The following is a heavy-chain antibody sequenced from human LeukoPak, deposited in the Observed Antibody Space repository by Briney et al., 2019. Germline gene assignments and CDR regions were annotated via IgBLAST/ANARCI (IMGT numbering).Heavy chain of an antibody. D-gene: IGHD3-22*01. J-gene: IGHJ6*03. V-gene: IGHV1-2*04. CDR2: INPNSGGT. CDR3: ARADLSYYDSSGVGYYYYYMDV. Sequence: ASVKVSCKASGYTFTGYYMHWVRQAPGQGLEWMGWINPNSGGTNYAQKFQGWVTMTRDTSISTAYMELSSLRSEDTAVYYCARADLSYYDSSGVGYYYYYMDVWGKGTTVTVSS. CDR1: GYTFTGYY.